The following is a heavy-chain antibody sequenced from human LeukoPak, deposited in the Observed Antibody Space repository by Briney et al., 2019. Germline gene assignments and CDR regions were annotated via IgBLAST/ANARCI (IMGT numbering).Heavy chain of an antibody. V-gene: IGHV4-39*01. CDR1: GGSISSSSCY. Sequence: PSETLYHTCTVSGGSISSSSCYWGWIRHPPGTGLEWIGSIYYSGSLYYHPALNRRVTISVDTSKNQVPLKRSAVTAADTAVYYCAGQGRPHFDWLLRAFDPWGQGTLVTVSS. CDR2: IYYSGSL. D-gene: IGHD3-9*01. CDR3: AGQGRPHFDWLLRAFDP. J-gene: IGHJ5*02.